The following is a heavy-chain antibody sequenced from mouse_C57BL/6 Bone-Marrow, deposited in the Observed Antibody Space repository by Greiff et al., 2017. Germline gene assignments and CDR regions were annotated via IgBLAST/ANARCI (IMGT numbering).Heavy chain of an antibody. V-gene: IGHV1-36*01. Sequence: EVQLQQSGPVLVKPGPSVKISCKASGFTFTDYYMHWVKQSPGKGLEWIGLVYPSNGGTSYNQKFKGKATLTVDTSSSTAYMELNSLTSEDSAVSYCARWYYYDYETWFAYWGQGTLVTVSA. CDR2: VYPSNGGT. D-gene: IGHD2-4*01. J-gene: IGHJ3*01. CDR1: GFTFTDYY. CDR3: ARWYYYDYETWFAY.